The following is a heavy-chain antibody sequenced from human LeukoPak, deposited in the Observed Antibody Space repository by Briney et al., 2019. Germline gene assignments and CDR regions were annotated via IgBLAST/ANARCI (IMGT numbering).Heavy chain of an antibody. CDR3: AKDRWTVDARCVFDY. CDR2: ISGDGGST. Sequence: GGSLRLSCAASGFTFDDYAMHWVRQAPGKGLEWVSLISGDGGSTYYADSVKGRFTISRDNSKNSLYLQMNSLRAEDTALYYCAKDRWTVDARCVFDYWGQGTLVTVSS. V-gene: IGHV3-43*02. CDR1: GFTFDDYA. J-gene: IGHJ4*02. D-gene: IGHD2-15*01.